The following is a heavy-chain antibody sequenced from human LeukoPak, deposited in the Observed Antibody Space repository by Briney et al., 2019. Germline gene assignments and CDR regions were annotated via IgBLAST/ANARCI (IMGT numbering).Heavy chain of an antibody. CDR2: IYSGGST. Sequence: PGGSLRLSCAASGFTVSSNYMSWVRQAPGKGLEWVSVIYSGGSTYYADSVKGRFTISRDNSKNTLYLQMNSLRAEDTAVYYCATDRYYYDSSGPDLGFDYWGQGTLVTVSS. J-gene: IGHJ4*02. V-gene: IGHV3-53*01. CDR1: GFTVSSNY. D-gene: IGHD3-22*01. CDR3: ATDRYYYDSSGPDLGFDY.